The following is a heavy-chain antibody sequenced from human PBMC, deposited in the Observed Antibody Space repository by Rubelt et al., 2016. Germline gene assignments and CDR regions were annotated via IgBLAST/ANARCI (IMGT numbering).Heavy chain of an antibody. CDR2: IYYSGST. CDR1: GYSISSSNW. Sequence: VQLQESGPGLVKPSDTLSLTCAVSGYSISSSNWWGWIRPPPGKGLECIGYIYYSGSTYYNPSLKSRVTMSVDTSKNQFSLKLSSGTAADTAVYYGARVLGGTYYDAFDMWGQGTVVTVFS. CDR3: ARVLGGTYYDAFDM. D-gene: IGHD1-26*01. V-gene: IGHV4-28*03. J-gene: IGHJ3*02.